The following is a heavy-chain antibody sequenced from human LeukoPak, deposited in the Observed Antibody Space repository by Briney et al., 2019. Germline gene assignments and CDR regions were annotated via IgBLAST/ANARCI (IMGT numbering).Heavy chain of an antibody. V-gene: IGHV3-7*01. CDR2: IKQDGSEK. Sequence: GGSLRLSCAASGFTFSSYWMSWVRQAPGKGLEWVTNIKQDGSEKYYVDSVKGRFTISRDNAKNSLYLQMNSLRAEDTAVYYCARGPPYYYDSSGYRGGLDYWGQGTLVTVSS. CDR1: GFTFSSYW. CDR3: ARGPPYYYDSSGYRGGLDY. J-gene: IGHJ4*02. D-gene: IGHD3-22*01.